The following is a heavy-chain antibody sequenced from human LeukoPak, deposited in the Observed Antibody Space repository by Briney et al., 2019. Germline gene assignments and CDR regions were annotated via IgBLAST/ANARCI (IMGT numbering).Heavy chain of an antibody. D-gene: IGHD3-10*01. Sequence: GGSLRLSCAASGFTFSSYAMSWVRQAPGKGLEWVSVSCSGGSTYYADSVKGRFTISRDNSKNTLYLQMNSLRAEDTAVYYCAKGEWFGEPWDYWGQGTLVTVSS. J-gene: IGHJ4*02. CDR1: GFTFSSYA. CDR3: AKGEWFGEPWDY. CDR2: SCSGGST. V-gene: IGHV3-23*01.